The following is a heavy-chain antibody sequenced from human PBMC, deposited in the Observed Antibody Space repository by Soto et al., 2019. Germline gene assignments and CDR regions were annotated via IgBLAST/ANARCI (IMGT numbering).Heavy chain of an antibody. CDR2: IYYSGST. CDR1: GGSVSSGSYY. Sequence: SETLSLTCTVSGGSVSSGSYYWTWIRQHPGKGLEWIGYIYYSGSTSYHPSLKSRVTISVDTSKNQFSLKLRSVTAADTAVYYCARYSGSYFYYWGQGTLVTVSS. V-gene: IGHV4-31*03. CDR3: ARYSGSYFYY. J-gene: IGHJ4*02. D-gene: IGHD1-26*01.